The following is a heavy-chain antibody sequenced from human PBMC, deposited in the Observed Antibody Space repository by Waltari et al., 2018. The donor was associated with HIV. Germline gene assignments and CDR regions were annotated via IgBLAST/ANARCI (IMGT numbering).Heavy chain of an antibody. CDR1: GGSFSGSY. CDR2: INHSGST. CDR3: ATHYDILTGLAARGGFDP. J-gene: IGHJ5*02. V-gene: IGHV4-34*01. Sequence: QVQLQQWGAGLLKPSETLSLTCAVYGGSFSGSYWSWIRQPPGQGLEWIGEINHSGSTNYNPSLKSRVTISVDTSKNQFSLKLSSVTAADTAVYYCATHYDILTGLAARGGFDPWGQGTLVTVSS. D-gene: IGHD3-9*01.